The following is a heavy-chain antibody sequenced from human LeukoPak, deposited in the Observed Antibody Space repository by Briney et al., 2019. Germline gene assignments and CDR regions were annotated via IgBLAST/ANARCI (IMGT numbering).Heavy chain of an antibody. CDR2: INTNTGNP. CDR1: GYTFTGYY. V-gene: IGHV7-4-1*02. CDR3: AIPPHHYGSGSYYNARYFDY. D-gene: IGHD3-10*01. J-gene: IGHJ4*02. Sequence: ASVKVSCKASGYTFTGYYMHWVRQAPGQGLEWMGWINTNTGNPTYAQGFTGRFVFSLDTSVSTAYLQISSLKAEDTAVYYCAIPPHHYGSGSYYNARYFDYWGQGTLVTVSS.